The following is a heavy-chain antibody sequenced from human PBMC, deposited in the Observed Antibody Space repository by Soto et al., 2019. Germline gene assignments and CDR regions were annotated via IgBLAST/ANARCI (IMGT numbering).Heavy chain of an antibody. CDR3: AKGDIRHYYYGMDV. Sequence: GGSLRLSCAASGFTFDDYAMHWVQQAPGKGLEWVSGISWNSGSIGYADSVKGRFTISRDNAKNSLYLQMNSLRAEDTALYYCAKGDIRHYYYGMDVWGQGTTVTVPS. CDR2: ISWNSGSI. CDR1: GFTFDDYA. D-gene: IGHD2-15*01. J-gene: IGHJ6*02. V-gene: IGHV3-9*01.